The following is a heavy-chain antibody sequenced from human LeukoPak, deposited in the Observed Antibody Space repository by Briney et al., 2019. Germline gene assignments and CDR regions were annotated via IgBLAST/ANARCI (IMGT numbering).Heavy chain of an antibody. J-gene: IGHJ3*02. CDR2: ISAYNGNT. D-gene: IGHD2-15*01. Sequence: ASVKVSCKASGYTFTSYGISWVRQAPGQGLEWMGWISAYNGNTNYAQKLQGRVTMTTDTSTSTAYMEPRSLRSDDTAVYYCARDYCSGGSCHLGAFDIWGQGTMVTVSS. CDR1: GYTFTSYG. V-gene: IGHV1-18*01. CDR3: ARDYCSGGSCHLGAFDI.